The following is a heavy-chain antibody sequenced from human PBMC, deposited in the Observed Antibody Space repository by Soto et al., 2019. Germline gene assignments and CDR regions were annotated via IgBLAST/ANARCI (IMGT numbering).Heavy chain of an antibody. V-gene: IGHV1-18*01. CDR1: GYTFTSYG. CDR2: ISAYNGNT. CDR3: ARGPEVLLRYWFDP. J-gene: IGHJ5*02. D-gene: IGHD1-20*01. Sequence: ASVKVSCKAAGYTFTSYGISWVRQAPGQGLEWMGWISAYNGNTNYAQKLQGRVTMTTDTSTSTAYMELRSLRSDDTAVYYCARGPEVLLRYWFDPWGQGTLVTVSS.